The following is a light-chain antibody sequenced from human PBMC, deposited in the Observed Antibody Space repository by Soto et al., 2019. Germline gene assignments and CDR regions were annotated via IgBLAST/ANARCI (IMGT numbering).Light chain of an antibody. V-gene: IGLV1-40*01. CDR3: QSYDSSLSGAVV. Sequence: QSVLTQPLSVSGAPGQRVTISCTGSGSNIGAGYDVHWYQQLPGTAPKLLIYGNSNRPSGVPDRFSGSKSGTSASLAITGLQAEDEADYYCQSYDSSLSGAVVFGGGTKLTVL. CDR1: GSNIGAGYD. J-gene: IGLJ2*01. CDR2: GNS.